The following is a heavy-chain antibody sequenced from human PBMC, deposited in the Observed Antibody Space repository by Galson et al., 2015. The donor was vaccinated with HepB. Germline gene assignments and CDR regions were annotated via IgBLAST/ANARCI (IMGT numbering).Heavy chain of an antibody. Sequence: CAASGFTFSSYAMHWVRQAPGKGLEWVAVISYDGSNKYYADSVKGRFTISRDNSKNTLYLQMNSLRAEDTAVYYCARGDLVADRSGYDYRFDYWGQGTLVTVSS. D-gene: IGHD5-12*01. CDR1: GFTFSSYA. CDR3: ARGDLVADRSGYDYRFDY. V-gene: IGHV3-30-3*01. J-gene: IGHJ4*02. CDR2: ISYDGSNK.